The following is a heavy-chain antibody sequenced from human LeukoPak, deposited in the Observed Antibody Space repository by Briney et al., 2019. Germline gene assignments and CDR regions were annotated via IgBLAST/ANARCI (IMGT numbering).Heavy chain of an antibody. CDR1: GGTFSSYA. CDR3: ATFPGELPTDY. J-gene: IGHJ4*02. D-gene: IGHD1-26*01. CDR2: IIPIFGTA. Sequence: ASVKVSCKASGGTFSSYAISWVRQAPGQGLEWMGGIIPIFGTANYAQKFQGRVTITADESTSTAYMELSSLRSEDTAVYYCATFPGELPTDYWGQGTLVTVSS. V-gene: IGHV1-69*13.